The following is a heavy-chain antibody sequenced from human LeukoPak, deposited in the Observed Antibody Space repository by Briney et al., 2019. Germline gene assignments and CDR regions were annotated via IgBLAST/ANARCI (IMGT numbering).Heavy chain of an antibody. Sequence: ASVKVSCEASGYTFTSYGISWVRQAPGQGLEWMGWISAYNGNTNYAQKLQGRVTMTTDTSTSTAYMELRSLRSDDTAVYYCARDYGYDYYYYYGMDVWGQGTTVTVSS. CDR1: GYTFTSYG. V-gene: IGHV1-18*01. D-gene: IGHD5-12*01. CDR2: ISAYNGNT. CDR3: ARDYGYDYYYYYGMDV. J-gene: IGHJ6*02.